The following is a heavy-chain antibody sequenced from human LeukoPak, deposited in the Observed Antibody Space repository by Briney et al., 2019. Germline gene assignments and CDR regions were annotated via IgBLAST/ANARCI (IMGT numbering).Heavy chain of an antibody. D-gene: IGHD3-22*01. CDR2: IYSSGST. V-gene: IGHV4-39*07. J-gene: IGHJ5*02. Sequence: SETLSLTCTVSGASISGSGYYWGWIRQPPGKGLEWIGSIYSSGSTYYNASLQSRVTISVDTSKNQFSLKLSPVTAADTAVYYCARDNREEYYYDSSGYYHWGQGTLVTVSS. CDR3: ARDNREEYYYDSSGYYH. CDR1: GASISGSGYY.